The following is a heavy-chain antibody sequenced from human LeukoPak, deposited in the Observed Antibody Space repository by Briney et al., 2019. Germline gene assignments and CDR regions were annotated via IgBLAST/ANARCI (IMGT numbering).Heavy chain of an antibody. CDR3: ARAFDSSGYLVPLDY. V-gene: IGHV4-59*01. D-gene: IGHD3-22*01. Sequence: SETLSLTCTVSGGSISSYYWSWIRQPPGKRLEWIGYIYYSGSTKYNPSLKSRVTISVDTSKNQFSLRLSSVTAADTAVYYCARAFDSSGYLVPLDYWGQGTLVTVSS. J-gene: IGHJ4*02. CDR1: GGSISSYY. CDR2: IYYSGST.